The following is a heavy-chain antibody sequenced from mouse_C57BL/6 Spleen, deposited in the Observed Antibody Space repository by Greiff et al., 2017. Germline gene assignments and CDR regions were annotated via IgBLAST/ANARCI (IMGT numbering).Heavy chain of an antibody. CDR2: IYPGDGDT. V-gene: IGHV1-82*01. CDR3: GSCRLAY. CDR1: GYAFSSSW. J-gene: IGHJ3*01. Sequence: QVQLQQSGPELVKPGASVKISCKASGYAFSSSWMNWVKQRPGKGLEWIGRIYPGDGDTNYNGTFKGKATLTADKYSSTAYMQLSSLTSEDSAIYFYGSCRLAYWGQGTMLTVSA.